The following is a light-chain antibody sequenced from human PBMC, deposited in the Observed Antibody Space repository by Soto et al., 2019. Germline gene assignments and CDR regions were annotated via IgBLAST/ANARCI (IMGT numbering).Light chain of an antibody. Sequence: DIQMTQSPSTLSASVGDRVTITCRASQSISSWLAWYQQKPGKAPNLLIYKASSLESGVPSRFSGSGSGTEFTLTISSLQPDDFATYYCQQYNCYSRTFGQGTKLEIK. CDR2: KAS. J-gene: IGKJ2*01. CDR1: QSISSW. V-gene: IGKV1-5*03. CDR3: QQYNCYSRT.